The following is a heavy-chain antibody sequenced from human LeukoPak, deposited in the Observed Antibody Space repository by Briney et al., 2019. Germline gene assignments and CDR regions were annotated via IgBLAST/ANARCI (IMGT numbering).Heavy chain of an antibody. CDR3: ARGPGSSGYCSTTICYTDAFDV. CDR2: IYYSGST. Sequence: IPSETLSLTCTVSGVSISSHYWSWLRQPPGKGVERIAYIYYSGSTNYKPSLRSRVTISVDTSKNQFSLKLNSATAADTAMYYCARGPGSSGYCSTTICYTDAFDVWGQGTMVTVSS. CDR1: GVSISSHY. D-gene: IGHD2-2*02. J-gene: IGHJ3*01. V-gene: IGHV4-59*11.